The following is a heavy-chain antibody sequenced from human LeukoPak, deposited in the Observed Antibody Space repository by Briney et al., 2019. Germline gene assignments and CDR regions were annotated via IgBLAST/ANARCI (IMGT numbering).Heavy chain of an antibody. CDR3: ARDSPLVENYGDYVSYYYYGMDV. Sequence: GGSLRLSCAASGFTFSSYSMNWVRQAPGKGLEWVSYISSSSSTIYYADSVKGRFTISRDNAKNSLYLQMNSLRAEDTAVYYCARDSPLVENYGDYVSYYYYGMDVWGQGTTVTVSS. J-gene: IGHJ6*02. V-gene: IGHV3-48*04. CDR2: ISSSSSTI. CDR1: GFTFSSYS. D-gene: IGHD4-17*01.